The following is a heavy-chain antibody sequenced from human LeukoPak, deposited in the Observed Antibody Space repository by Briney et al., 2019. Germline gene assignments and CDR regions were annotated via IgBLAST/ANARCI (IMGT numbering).Heavy chain of an antibody. D-gene: IGHD1-26*01. CDR3: ARLLSGTDAFDI. Sequence: SETLSLTCAVSGYSISSGYYWGWIRQPPGKGLEWIGSIYQSGSTYYNPTLKSRVTISVDTSKNQFSLKLSSVTAADTAVYSCARLLSGTDAFDIWGQGTMVTVSS. V-gene: IGHV4-38-2*01. J-gene: IGHJ3*02. CDR2: IYQSGST. CDR1: GYSISSGYY.